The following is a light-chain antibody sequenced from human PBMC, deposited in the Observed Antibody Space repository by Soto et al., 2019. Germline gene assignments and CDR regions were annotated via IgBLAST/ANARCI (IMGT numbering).Light chain of an antibody. CDR2: DDR. Sequence: SYELTQPPSVSVAPGQTARITCVANNIGSKTVYWYQQKPGQAPVLVVYDDRARPSGIPERFSGSNSGDTATLTISRVEAGDEADYFCQIWDSSSDHVVFGGGTQLTVL. CDR3: QIWDSSSDHVV. CDR1: NIGSKT. V-gene: IGLV3-21*02. J-gene: IGLJ7*01.